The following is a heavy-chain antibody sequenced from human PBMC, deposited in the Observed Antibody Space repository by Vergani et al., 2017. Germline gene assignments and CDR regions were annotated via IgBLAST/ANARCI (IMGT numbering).Heavy chain of an antibody. D-gene: IGHD3-3*01. CDR1: GFAFNNAW. CDR2: IKSKIDGGTT. CDR3: ATVAWFLGXFDY. V-gene: IGHV3-15*01. J-gene: IGHJ4*02. Sequence: EVHLVVSGGGLVKAGGSLRLSCAASGFAFNNAWMSWVRQAPGKGLEWVGRIKSKIDGGTTEYTAPVKGRFTISRDDSKNMLYLQMNSLKTEDTAMYYCATVAWFLGXFDYWGQGTLVTVSS.